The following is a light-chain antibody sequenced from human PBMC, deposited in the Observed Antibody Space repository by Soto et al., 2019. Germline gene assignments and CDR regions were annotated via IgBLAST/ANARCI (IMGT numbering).Light chain of an antibody. CDR1: SSNIGSNT. CDR2: TNN. Sequence: QSVLTQPPSASGTPGRRVTISCSGSSSNIGSNTVNWYQQLPGTAPKLLICTNNQRPSGVPDRFSVSKSGTSASLAISGLQSEDEADYYCAAWDDSLNGVVFGGGTKLTVL. J-gene: IGLJ2*01. V-gene: IGLV1-44*01. CDR3: AAWDDSLNGVV.